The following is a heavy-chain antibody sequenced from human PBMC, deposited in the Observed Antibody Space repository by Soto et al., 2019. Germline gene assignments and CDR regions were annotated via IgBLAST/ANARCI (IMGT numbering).Heavy chain of an antibody. CDR3: ATTKLPGPARPYFYGMDV. V-gene: IGHV1-24*01. D-gene: IGHD6-6*01. Sequence: SVKLFRQLYGYTLPQLSMHSVRRAPGQGLGWGGGFDPEDGETIYAQKFPGRVTMTEDTSTDTAYMELSSLRSEDRAGYYCATTKLPGPARPYFYGMDVWGQGTTVTVSS. CDR1: GYTLPQLS. J-gene: IGHJ6*02. CDR2: FDPEDGET.